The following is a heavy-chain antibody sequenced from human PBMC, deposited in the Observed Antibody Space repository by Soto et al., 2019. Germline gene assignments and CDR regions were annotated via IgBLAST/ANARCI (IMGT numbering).Heavy chain of an antibody. Sequence: QVQLVQSGAEVKKPGASVKVSCKASGYTFTSYDINWVRQATGQALEWKGWMNPNSGITGYAQKFQGRVTMTRNTSISTAYMELSSLRSEDTAVYYCARYGGYCSSTSCYDFDYWGQGTLVTVSS. V-gene: IGHV1-8*01. D-gene: IGHD2-2*01. CDR2: MNPNSGIT. CDR3: ARYGGYCSSTSCYDFDY. J-gene: IGHJ4*02. CDR1: GYTFTSYD.